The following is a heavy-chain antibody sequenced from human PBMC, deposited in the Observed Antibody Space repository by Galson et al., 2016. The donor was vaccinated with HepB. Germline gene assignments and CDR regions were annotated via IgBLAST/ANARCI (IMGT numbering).Heavy chain of an antibody. D-gene: IGHD3-10*01. CDR1: GYTFTGYL. J-gene: IGHJ4*02. CDR2: INPYTGGT. CDR3: ARVGSRVTLYYFDY. V-gene: IGHV1-2*06. Sequence: SVKVSCKASGYTFTGYLIHWVRQAPGQGLEWMGRINPYTGGTYYAQKFQGRVTMTRDTSISTAYMELSSLRSDDTAVYYCARVGSRVTLYYFDYWGQGTLVTVSS.